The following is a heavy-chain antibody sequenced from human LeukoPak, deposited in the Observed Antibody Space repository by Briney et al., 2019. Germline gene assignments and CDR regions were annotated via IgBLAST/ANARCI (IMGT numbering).Heavy chain of an antibody. Sequence: SETLSLTCSVSDVSISSHSWSWIRQPPGGGRESIGYISNTGGTNYNPSLKSRVTISVDTSKNEVSLKVTSLTAADTAVYYCARGSDSYGYPYYYYYYLDVWGEGTAVTVSS. J-gene: IGHJ6*03. CDR1: DVSISSHS. CDR2: ISNTGGT. D-gene: IGHD5-18*01. CDR3: ARGSDSYGYPYYYYYYLDV. V-gene: IGHV4-59*11.